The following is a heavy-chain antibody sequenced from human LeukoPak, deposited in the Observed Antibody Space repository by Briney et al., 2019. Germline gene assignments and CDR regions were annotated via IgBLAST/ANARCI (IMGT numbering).Heavy chain of an antibody. CDR3: AREPRDAFDI. CDR1: GGSISSGGYY. V-gene: IGHV4-61*08. Sequence: SETLSLTCTVSGGSISSGGYYWSWIRQPPGKGLEWIGYIYHSGSTNYNPSLKSRVTISVDTSKNQFSLKLSSVTAADTAVYYCAREPRDAFDIWGQGTMVTVSS. J-gene: IGHJ3*02. CDR2: IYHSGST.